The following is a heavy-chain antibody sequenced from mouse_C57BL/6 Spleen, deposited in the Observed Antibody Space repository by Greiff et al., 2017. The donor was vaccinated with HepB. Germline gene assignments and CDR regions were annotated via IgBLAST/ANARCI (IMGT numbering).Heavy chain of an antibody. J-gene: IGHJ4*01. V-gene: IGHV1-58*01. CDR1: GYTFTSYG. D-gene: IGHD1-1*01. CDR3: ARSTTVVDYYAMDD. Sequence: EVKLQESGAELVRPGSSVKMSCKTSGYTFTSYGINWVKQRPGQGLEWIGYIYIGNGYTEYNEKFKGKAKLTSDTYSSTAYMQLSSLTSEDSAIYFGARSTTVVDYYAMDDWGQGTSVTVSS. CDR2: IYIGNGYT.